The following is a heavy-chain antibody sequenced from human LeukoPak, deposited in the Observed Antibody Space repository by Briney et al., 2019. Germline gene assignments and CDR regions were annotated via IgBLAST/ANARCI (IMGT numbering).Heavy chain of an antibody. V-gene: IGHV3-23*01. CDR2: ISHSGANT. CDR3: AKDIEASI. J-gene: IGHJ4*02. Sequence: PGGSLRLSCAASGFTFRDSAMDWVRQAPGKGLEWVSLISHSGANTFYADSVRGQFTVSRDNSKNMMYLQMNSLRAEDTAVYYCAKDIEASIWGQGTLVTVSS. D-gene: IGHD2-15*01. CDR1: GFTFRDSA.